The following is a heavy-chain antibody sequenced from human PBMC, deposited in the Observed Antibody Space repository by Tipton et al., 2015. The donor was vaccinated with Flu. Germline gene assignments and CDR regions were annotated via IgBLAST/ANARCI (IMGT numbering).Heavy chain of an antibody. CDR1: GVSMSRYY. D-gene: IGHD4-11*01. CDR3: ARRDYSNYVSDPKNWFDP. CDR2: IYYSGST. Sequence: TLSLTCTVSGVSMSRYYWSWVRQPPGKGLEWIGYIYYSGSTSYNPSLKSRVTISVDTSKSQFSLKVSSVTAADTAVYYCARRDYSNYVSDPKNWFDPWGQGTLVTVSS. J-gene: IGHJ5*02. V-gene: IGHV4-59*01.